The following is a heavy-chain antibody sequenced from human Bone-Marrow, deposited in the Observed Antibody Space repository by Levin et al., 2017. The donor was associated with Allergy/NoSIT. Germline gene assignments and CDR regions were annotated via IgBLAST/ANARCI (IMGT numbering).Heavy chain of an antibody. V-gene: IGHV5-51*01. CDR3: ARQTTVVSPSNY. J-gene: IGHJ4*02. CDR2: INPVDSDA. CDR1: GYRFTANW. Sequence: RGESLKISCKGSGYRFTANWIGWVRQMPGKGLEWMGIINPVDSDARYNPSFRGQVTFSADKSINTVYLQWSSLRASDTAMYYCARQTTVVSPSNYWGQGTLVTVSS. D-gene: IGHD4-17*01.